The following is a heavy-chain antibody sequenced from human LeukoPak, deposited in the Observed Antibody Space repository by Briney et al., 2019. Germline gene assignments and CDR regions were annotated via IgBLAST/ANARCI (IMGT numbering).Heavy chain of an antibody. CDR2: INHSGST. V-gene: IGHV4-34*01. J-gene: IGHJ4*02. CDR3: ARGLYAYYDFWRTLYYFDY. CDR1: GGSFSGYY. Sequence: SETLSLTCAVYGGSFSGYYWSWIRQPPGKGLEWIGEINHSGSTNYNPSLKSRVTISVDTSKNQFSLKLSSVTAADTAVYYCARGLYAYYDFWRTLYYFDYWGQGTLVTVSS. D-gene: IGHD3-3*01.